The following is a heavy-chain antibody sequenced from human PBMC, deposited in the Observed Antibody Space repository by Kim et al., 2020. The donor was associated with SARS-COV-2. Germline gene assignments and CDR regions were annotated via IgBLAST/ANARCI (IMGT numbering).Heavy chain of an antibody. Sequence: SETLSLTCTVSDDSISTYYWSWIRQPPGKGLEWIGYIYYSGTTNFNPSLKSRVTLSVDTPKSQFSLKLSSVTAADTAVYYCARASRYRYCSGPNCYRAFDIWGQGTMVTVSS. V-gene: IGHV4-59*01. CDR2: IYYSGTT. CDR3: ARASRYRYCSGPNCYRAFDI. CDR1: DDSISTYY. D-gene: IGHD2-15*01. J-gene: IGHJ3*02.